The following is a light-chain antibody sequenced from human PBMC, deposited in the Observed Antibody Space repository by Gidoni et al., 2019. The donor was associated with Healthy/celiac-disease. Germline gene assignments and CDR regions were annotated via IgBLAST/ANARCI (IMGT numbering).Light chain of an antibody. CDR2: DAS. V-gene: IGKV3-11*01. CDR3: QQRSNWPRGT. J-gene: IGKJ2*01. Sequence: EIVLTQSPATLSLSPGERATLSCRASQSVSSYLAWYQQKPDQAPRLPIYDASNRATGIPARFGGSGSGTDFTLTISSLEPEDFGVYYCQQRSNWPRGTFGQGTKLEIK. CDR1: QSVSSY.